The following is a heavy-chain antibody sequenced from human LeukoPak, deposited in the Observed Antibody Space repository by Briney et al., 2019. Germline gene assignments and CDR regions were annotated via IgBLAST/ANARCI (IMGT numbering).Heavy chain of an antibody. CDR3: VKDLRGTRAFDY. J-gene: IGHJ4*02. CDR2: ISSNGAAT. CDR1: GFTFSTYA. V-gene: IGHV3-64D*06. Sequence: GGSLRLSCSASGFTFSTYAMHWVRQAPGKGLEYVSVISSNGAATYYADSVKGRFTISRDNSENTLFLQMRSLRDEDTAVYYCVKDLRGTRAFDYWGQGTLVTVSS.